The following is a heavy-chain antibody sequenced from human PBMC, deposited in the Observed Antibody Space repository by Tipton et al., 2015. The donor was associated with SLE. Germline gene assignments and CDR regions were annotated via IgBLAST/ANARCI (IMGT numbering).Heavy chain of an antibody. CDR3: ARHASSWYFHFDY. CDR2: IYYSGST. D-gene: IGHD6-13*01. Sequence: TLSLTCTVSGGSISSYYWGWIRQPPGKGLEWIGSIYYSGSTDYNRSLKSRVTISVDTSKNQFSLKLRSVTAADTAIYYCARHASSWYFHFDYWGQGTLITVSS. CDR1: GGSISSYY. J-gene: IGHJ4*02. V-gene: IGHV4-39*07.